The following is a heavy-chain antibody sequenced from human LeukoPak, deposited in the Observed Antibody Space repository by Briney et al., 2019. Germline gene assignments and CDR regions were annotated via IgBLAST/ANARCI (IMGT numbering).Heavy chain of an antibody. V-gene: IGHV4-59*12. Sequence: SETLSLTCTVSGGSISSYYWSWIRQPPGKGLEWIGSIYYSGSTYYNPSLKSRVTISVDTSKNQFSLKLSSVTAADTAVYYCARITYYYDSSGYYYVGAFDIWGQGTMVTVS. CDR1: GGSISSYY. D-gene: IGHD3-22*01. CDR3: ARITYYYDSSGYYYVGAFDI. CDR2: IYYSGST. J-gene: IGHJ3*02.